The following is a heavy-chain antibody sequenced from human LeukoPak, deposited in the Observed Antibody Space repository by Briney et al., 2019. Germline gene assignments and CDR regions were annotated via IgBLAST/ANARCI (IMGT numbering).Heavy chain of an antibody. CDR2: ISYDGSNK. J-gene: IGHJ4*02. D-gene: IGHD4-17*01. V-gene: IGHV3-30*04. CDR3: ARAGDYAPYYFDY. Sequence: GRSLRLSCAASGFTFSSYAMHWVRQAPGEGLEWVAVISYDGSNKYYADSVKGRFTISRDNSKNTLYLQMNSLRAEDTAVYYCARAGDYAPYYFDYWGQGTLVTVSS. CDR1: GFTFSSYA.